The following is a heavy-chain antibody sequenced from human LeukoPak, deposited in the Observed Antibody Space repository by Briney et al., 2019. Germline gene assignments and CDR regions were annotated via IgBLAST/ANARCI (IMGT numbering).Heavy chain of an antibody. CDR1: GGTISSYY. Sequence: SETLSFTXTVSGGTISSYYWSWIRQPPGQGLEWIGNTYYSGSTNYNPSLKSRVTISVDTSKNQFSLKRSSVTAADTAVYYCARASAMYSSSSFDYWGQGTLVTVSS. CDR3: ARASAMYSSSSFDY. D-gene: IGHD6-6*01. CDR2: TYYSGST. J-gene: IGHJ4*02. V-gene: IGHV4-59*01.